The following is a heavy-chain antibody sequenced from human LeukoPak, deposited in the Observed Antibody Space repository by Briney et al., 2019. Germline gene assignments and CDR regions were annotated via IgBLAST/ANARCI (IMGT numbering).Heavy chain of an antibody. J-gene: IGHJ4*02. D-gene: IGHD2-2*01. V-gene: IGHV3-74*01. CDR3: AKDRAGYCSSTSCRYFDY. Sequence: PGGSLRLSCAASGFTFSSYWMHWVRQAPGKGLVWVSRITSDGSSANYADSVKGRFTISRDNSKNTLYLQMNSLRAEDTAVYYCAKDRAGYCSSTSCRYFDYWGQGTLVTVSS. CDR1: GFTFSSYW. CDR2: ITSDGSSA.